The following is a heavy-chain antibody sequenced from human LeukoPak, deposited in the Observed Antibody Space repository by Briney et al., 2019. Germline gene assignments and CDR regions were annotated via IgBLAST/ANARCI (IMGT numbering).Heavy chain of an antibody. CDR1: GFTFSSYG. V-gene: IGHV3-30*02. CDR3: AKDFNSQLVLCY. Sequence: GGSLRLSCAASGFTFSSYGMHWVRQAPGKGLEWVAIIRYDGSNKYYADSVKGRFTISRDNSKNTLYLQMNSLRAEDTAVYYCAKDFNSQLVLCYWGQGTLVTVSS. D-gene: IGHD6-13*01. CDR2: IRYDGSNK. J-gene: IGHJ4*02.